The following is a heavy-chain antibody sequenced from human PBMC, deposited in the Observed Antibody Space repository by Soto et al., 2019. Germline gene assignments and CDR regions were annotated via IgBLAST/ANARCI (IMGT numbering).Heavy chain of an antibody. CDR1: GYSFTSYW. CDR3: ARLTVAPYYYYGMDG. D-gene: IGHD2-15*01. Sequence: ESLKISCKGSGYSFTSYWIGWVRQMPGKGLGWMGIIYPGDSDTRYSPSCQGQVTISADKSISTAYLQWSSLKASDTAMYYCARLTVAPYYYYGMDGWGQGNAVSVSS. V-gene: IGHV5-51*01. CDR2: IYPGDSDT. J-gene: IGHJ6*02.